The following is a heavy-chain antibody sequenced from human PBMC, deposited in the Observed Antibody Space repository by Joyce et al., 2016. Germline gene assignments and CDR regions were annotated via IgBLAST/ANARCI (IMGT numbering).Heavy chain of an antibody. CDR3: ARSSYTNGIFDY. V-gene: IGHV3-21*01. J-gene: IGHJ4*02. CDR1: GFTFSSYS. D-gene: IGHD2-8*01. Sequence: EVQLVESGGGLVKPGGSLRLSWAASGFTFSSYSMSWVRQAPGKGVEWVSSLSSSSSYIKYTDSVKGRFTISRDNAKNSLYLQMNSLRVEDTAVYYCARSSYTNGIFDYWGQGTLVTVSS. CDR2: LSSSSSYI.